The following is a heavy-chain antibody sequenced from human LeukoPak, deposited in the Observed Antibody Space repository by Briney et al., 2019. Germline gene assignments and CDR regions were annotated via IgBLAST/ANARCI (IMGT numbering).Heavy chain of an antibody. CDR1: GFTFSKYG. CDR3: AKDVGEVRWSLDF. D-gene: IGHD5-24*01. CDR2: ISYDGSNK. J-gene: IGHJ4*02. Sequence: GGSLRLSCAVSGFTFSKYGMHWVRQAPGKGLEWVAVISYDGSNKYYSDSAKGRFTISRDNSKNTLYLQMNSLRADDTAAYYCAKDVGEVRWSLDFWGQGTLVTVSS. V-gene: IGHV3-30*18.